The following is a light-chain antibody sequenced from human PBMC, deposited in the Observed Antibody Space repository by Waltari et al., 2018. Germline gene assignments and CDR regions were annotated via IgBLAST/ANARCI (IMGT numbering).Light chain of an antibody. CDR1: SSNIGPDI. CDR2: ANN. V-gene: IGLV1-44*01. CDR3: ATWDASLDTWM. Sequence: QSVVTQPPSASGAPGQRVTLSCSGSSSNIGPDIVNWYQQFPGTAPNLLIYANNQRPSGVPGRFSGSRSGTSASLVISGLQSEDEADYYCATWDASLDTWMFGGGTKVTVL. J-gene: IGLJ3*02.